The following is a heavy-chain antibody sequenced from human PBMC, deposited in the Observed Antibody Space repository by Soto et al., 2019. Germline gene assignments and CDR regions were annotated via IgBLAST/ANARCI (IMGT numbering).Heavy chain of an antibody. J-gene: IGHJ4*02. V-gene: IGHV4-38-2*01. Sequence: PSETLSLTCAVSGDSISSGYYWAWIRQPPGKGQEWIASIYHTGTTYYNPSLESRVTISVDTSKNQFSLKLSSVTAADTAVYYCALGYCSGGSCWDFDYWGQGSLVTVSS. CDR2: IYHTGTT. CDR1: GDSISSGYY. D-gene: IGHD2-15*01. CDR3: ALGYCSGGSCWDFDY.